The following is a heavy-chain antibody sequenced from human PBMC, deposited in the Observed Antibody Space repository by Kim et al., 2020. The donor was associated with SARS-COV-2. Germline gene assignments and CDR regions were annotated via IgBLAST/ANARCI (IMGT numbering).Heavy chain of an antibody. D-gene: IGHD2-2*01. J-gene: IGHJ3*02. CDR3: ARGSSPYKKAPAAFDI. V-gene: IGHV3-48*02. Sequence: SVKGRFTISRDNAKNSLYLQMNSLRDEDTAVDYCARGSSPYKKAPAAFDIWGQGTMVTVSS.